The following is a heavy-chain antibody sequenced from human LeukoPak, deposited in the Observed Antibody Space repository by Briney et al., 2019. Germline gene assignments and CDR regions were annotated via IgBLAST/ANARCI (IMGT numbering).Heavy chain of an antibody. J-gene: IGHJ4*02. CDR1: GGSISSYY. CDR3: ASEYYGSGSYFFDY. Sequence: PSETLSLTCTVSGGSISSYYWSWIRQPAGKGLEWIGRIYTSGGTNYNPSLKSRVTMSVDTSENQFTLKLSSVTAADTAVYYCASEYYGSGSYFFDYWGQGTLVTVSS. V-gene: IGHV4-4*07. D-gene: IGHD3-10*01. CDR2: IYTSGGT.